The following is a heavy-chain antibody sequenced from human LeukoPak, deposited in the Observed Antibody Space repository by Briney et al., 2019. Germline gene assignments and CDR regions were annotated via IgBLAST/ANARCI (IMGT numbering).Heavy chain of an antibody. J-gene: IGHJ3*01. CDR3: TTEDF. V-gene: IGHV3-15*01. CDR1: GFIFSTAW. CDR2: VKTKADGGTT. Sequence: GGSLRLSCAGSGFIFSTAWMIWVRQAPGKGLEWVGRVKTKADGGTTDYAAPVKGRFTITRDDSKNTVHLQMNSLKTEDTAVYYCTTEDFWGQGTLVTVSS. D-gene: IGHD3/OR15-3a*01.